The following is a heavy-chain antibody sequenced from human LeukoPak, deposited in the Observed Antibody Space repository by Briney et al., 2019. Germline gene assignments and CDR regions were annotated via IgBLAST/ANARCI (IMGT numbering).Heavy chain of an antibody. D-gene: IGHD5-18*01. Sequence: GGSPRLSCAASGFTFSSYSMNWVRQTPGKGLEWVSSISSSSTYIYYADSVKGRFTISRDNAKNSLYLQMNSLRAEDTAEYYCAREPTAVILWGQGTLVTVSS. CDR3: AREPTAVIL. CDR1: GFTFSSYS. CDR2: ISSSSTYI. V-gene: IGHV3-21*01. J-gene: IGHJ4*02.